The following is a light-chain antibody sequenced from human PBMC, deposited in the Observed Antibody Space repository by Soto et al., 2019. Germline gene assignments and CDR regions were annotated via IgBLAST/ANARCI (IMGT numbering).Light chain of an antibody. CDR3: QQYDSPRWT. Sequence: ENVLTQSPGTLSLSPGERATLSCRASQSVGSSYLAWYQQKPGQAPRHLIYSTSSRATDIPDRFSGSGSGTDFTLTISRLEPEDFAVYYCQQYDSPRWTFGQGTKVEIK. V-gene: IGKV3-20*01. CDR2: STS. CDR1: QSVGSSY. J-gene: IGKJ1*01.